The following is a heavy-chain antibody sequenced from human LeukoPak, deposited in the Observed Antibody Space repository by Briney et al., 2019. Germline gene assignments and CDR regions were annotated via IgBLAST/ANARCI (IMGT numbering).Heavy chain of an antibody. CDR2: ISYDGSNK. Sequence: GTSLRLSCAASGFTFSSYGMHWVRQAPGKGLEWVAVISYDGSNKYYADSVKGRFTISRDNSKNTLYLQMNSLRAEDTAVYYCAKEPRIAAADSYFDYWGQGTLVTVSS. D-gene: IGHD6-13*01. V-gene: IGHV3-30*18. J-gene: IGHJ4*02. CDR3: AKEPRIAAADSYFDY. CDR1: GFTFSSYG.